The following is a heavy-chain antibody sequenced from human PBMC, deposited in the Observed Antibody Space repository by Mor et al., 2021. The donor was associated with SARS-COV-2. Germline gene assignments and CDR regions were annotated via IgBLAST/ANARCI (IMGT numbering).Heavy chain of an antibody. CDR3: ARDQYGSIDY. D-gene: IGHD3-10*01. J-gene: IGHJ4*02. V-gene: IGHV3-30*01. Sequence: RISRDNSKNTLYLQMNRLRAEDTAVYYCARDQYGSIDYWGQGTLVTVSS.